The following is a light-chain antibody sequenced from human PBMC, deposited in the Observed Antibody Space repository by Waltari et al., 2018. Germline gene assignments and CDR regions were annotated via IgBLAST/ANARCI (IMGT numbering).Light chain of an antibody. CDR1: QRVGTY. J-gene: IGKJ1*01. CDR2: GAS. CDR3: QKYERLPAT. Sequence: EIVLTQSPGTLSLSPGDRATLSCRASQRVGTYLAWSQQTPGQAPRLLLYGASNRAAGIPDRFSGSGSGTDFSLTISRLEPEDFAVYYCQKYERLPATFGQGTKVEIK. V-gene: IGKV3-20*01.